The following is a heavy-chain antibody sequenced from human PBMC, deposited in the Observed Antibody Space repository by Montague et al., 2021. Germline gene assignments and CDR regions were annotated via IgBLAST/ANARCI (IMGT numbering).Heavy chain of an antibody. Sequence: SETLSLTCTVSSGSIFHAHWSRVRQPPGRGLEWLGSMFYGGATSNNPSLKSQVTMSIDTSTNQFSLKLSFVTAADTAVYYCAKQDYFVSGTSYKGFDPWGQGILVTVSS. V-gene: IGHV4-59*08. J-gene: IGHJ5*02. CDR1: SGSIFHAH. CDR3: AKQDYFVSGTSYKGFDP. D-gene: IGHD3-10*01. CDR2: MFYGGAT.